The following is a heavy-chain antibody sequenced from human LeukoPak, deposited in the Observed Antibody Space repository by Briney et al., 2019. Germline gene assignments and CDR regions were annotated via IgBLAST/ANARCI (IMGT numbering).Heavy chain of an antibody. J-gene: IGHJ5*02. CDR1: GYTFSSYA. V-gene: IGHV1-69*01. Sequence: GGSLRLSCAASGYTFSSYAISWVRQAPGQGLEWMGGIIPIFGTANYAQKFQGRVTITADESTSTAYMELSSLRSEDTAVYYCAREGGFGVVIYNWFDPWGQGTLVTVSS. D-gene: IGHD3-3*01. CDR2: IIPIFGTA. CDR3: AREGGFGVVIYNWFDP.